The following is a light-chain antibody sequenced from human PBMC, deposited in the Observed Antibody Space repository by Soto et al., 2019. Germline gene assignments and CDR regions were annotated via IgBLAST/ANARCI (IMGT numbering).Light chain of an antibody. CDR3: QQYGSSPWT. J-gene: IGKJ1*01. CDR1: QSVSSSY. CDR2: GAS. V-gene: IGKV3-20*01. Sequence: EIVLTQSPGTLSLSPGERATLSCRSGQSVSSSYLAWYQQKPGQAPRLLIYGASSRATGIPDRFSGSGSGTDFTLTISRLEPEDFAVYYCQQYGSSPWTSGQGTKVDIK.